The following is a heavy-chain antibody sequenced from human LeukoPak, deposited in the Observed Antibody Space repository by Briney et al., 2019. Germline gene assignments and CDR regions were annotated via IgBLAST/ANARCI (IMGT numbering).Heavy chain of an antibody. CDR1: GFTFSSYW. D-gene: IGHD3-22*01. V-gene: IGHV3-74*01. J-gene: IGHJ4*02. CDR3: ARRINYYDSSGYYYVRYFDS. Sequence: GGSLRLSCAASGFTFSSYWMYWVRQAPGKGPVWVDRIIPEGSSLNYADSVKGRFTISRDNAKNTLYLQMNSLGAEDTAVYYCARRINYYDSSGYYYVRYFDSWGQGTLVAVSS. CDR2: IIPEGSSL.